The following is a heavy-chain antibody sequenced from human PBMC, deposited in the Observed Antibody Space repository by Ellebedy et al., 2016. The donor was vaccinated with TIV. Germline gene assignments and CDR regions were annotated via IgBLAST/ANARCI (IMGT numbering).Heavy chain of an antibody. Sequence: KVSCKGSGYNFTNYWFGWVRQMPGKGLEWMGIIYPGDSDTRYSPSFQGQVTISADKSISTAFLQWSSLKASDTAMYYCARMSHGSGDFWGQGTLVTVSS. CDR2: IYPGDSDT. J-gene: IGHJ4*02. CDR3: ARMSHGSGDF. D-gene: IGHD3-10*01. V-gene: IGHV5-51*01. CDR1: GYNFTNYW.